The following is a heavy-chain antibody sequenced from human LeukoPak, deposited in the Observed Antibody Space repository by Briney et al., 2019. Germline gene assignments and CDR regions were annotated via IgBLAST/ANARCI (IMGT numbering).Heavy chain of an antibody. CDR3: VKDRAGYCSGGSCQDLDY. Sequence: PGGSLRLSCSASGFTFSSYAMHWVRQAPGKGLEYVSAISSNGGSTYYADSAKGRFTISRDNSKNTLYLQMSSLRAEDTAVYYCVKDRAGYCSGGSCQDLDYWGQGTLVTVSS. CDR1: GFTFSSYA. J-gene: IGHJ4*02. CDR2: ISSNGGST. D-gene: IGHD2-15*01. V-gene: IGHV3-64D*06.